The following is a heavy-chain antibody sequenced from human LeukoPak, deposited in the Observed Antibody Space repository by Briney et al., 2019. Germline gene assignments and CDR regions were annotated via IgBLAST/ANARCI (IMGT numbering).Heavy chain of an antibody. CDR3: ARDRKAWFGDRDWLDP. Sequence: PGGSLRLSCAASGFTFSSYWMSWVRQAPGKGLEWVANIKQDGSEKYYVDSVKGRFTISRDNAKNSLYLQMNSLRAEDTAVYYCARDRKAWFGDRDWLDPWGQGTLVTVSS. CDR2: IKQDGSEK. V-gene: IGHV3-7*01. CDR1: GFTFSSYW. J-gene: IGHJ5*02. D-gene: IGHD3-10*01.